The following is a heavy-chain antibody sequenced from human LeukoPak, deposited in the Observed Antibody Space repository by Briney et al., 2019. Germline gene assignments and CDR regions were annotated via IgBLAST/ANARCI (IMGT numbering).Heavy chain of an antibody. J-gene: IGHJ4*02. Sequence: PGGSLRLSCVISGYTFTHYGFHWVRQAPGKALEWVAYISYNGNNKYEDSVKGRFTISRDNSKNTLHLQMNSLRAEDTAVYYCARDLIYDSSGYRRKSDDYWGQGTLVTVSS. CDR2: ISYNGNNK. D-gene: IGHD3-22*01. CDR3: ARDLIYDSSGYRRKSDDY. V-gene: IGHV3-30*03. CDR1: GYTFTHYG.